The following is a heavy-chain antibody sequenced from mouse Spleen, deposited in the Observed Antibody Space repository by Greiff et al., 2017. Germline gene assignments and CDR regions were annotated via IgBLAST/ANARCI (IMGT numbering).Heavy chain of an antibody. CDR1: GYTFTSYW. J-gene: IGHJ1*01. CDR3: ARGALSRYFDV. Sequence: QVQLQQPGAELVKPGASVKLSCKASGYTFTSYWMQWVKQRPGQGLEWIGEIDPSDSYTNYNQKFKGKATLTVDTSSSTAYMQLSSLTSEDSAVYYCARGALSRYFDVWGAGTTVTVSS. CDR2: IDPSDSYT. V-gene: IGHV1-50*01. D-gene: IGHD6-1*01.